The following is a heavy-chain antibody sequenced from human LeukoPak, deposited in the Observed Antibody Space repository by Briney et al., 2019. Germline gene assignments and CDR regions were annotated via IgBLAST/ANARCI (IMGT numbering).Heavy chain of an antibody. V-gene: IGHV4-39*01. Sequence: PSETLSLTCSVSGASINSTNFYWSWIRQPPGKGLESIGSISYTGNTYSNPSLNSRVTMSVDTSKNQFSLKLSSVTAADTAVYYCARQGTMTRGGYCLDPWGRGTLVTVSS. CDR1: GASINSTNFY. J-gene: IGHJ5*02. CDR2: ISYTGNT. D-gene: IGHD3-10*01. CDR3: ARQGTMTRGGYCLDP.